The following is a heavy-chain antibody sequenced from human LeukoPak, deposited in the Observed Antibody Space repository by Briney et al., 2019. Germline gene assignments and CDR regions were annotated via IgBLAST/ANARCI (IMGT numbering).Heavy chain of an antibody. CDR2: FYHSGST. CDR1: GYSISSDYY. D-gene: IGHD3-10*01. CDR3: ARHPRSGGDYFDY. J-gene: IGHJ4*02. V-gene: IGHV4-38-2*01. Sequence: SGTLSLTCGVAGYSISSDYYWGWIRQPPGKGLEWIGSFYHSGSTYCNPSLKSRVTISVDTSNNQFSLKLSSVTAADTAVYYCARHPRSGGDYFDYWGQGTLVTVSS.